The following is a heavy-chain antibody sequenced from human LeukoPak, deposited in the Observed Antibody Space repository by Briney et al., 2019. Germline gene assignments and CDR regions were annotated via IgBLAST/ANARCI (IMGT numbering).Heavy chain of an antibody. V-gene: IGHV3-21*05. Sequence: PGGSLRLSCAASGFTFSSHSMNWVRQALGKGLEWVSYIRYDGSYTNYADSVKGRFTISRDNARNSLYLQIDNLRVEDTAVYYCARDYSSDYWGQGTLVTVSS. J-gene: IGHJ4*02. CDR1: GFTFSSHS. CDR2: IRYDGSYT. CDR3: ARDYSSDY. D-gene: IGHD4-4*01.